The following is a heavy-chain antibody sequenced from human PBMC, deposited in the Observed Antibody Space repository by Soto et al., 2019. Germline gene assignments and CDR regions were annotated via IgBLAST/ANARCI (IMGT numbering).Heavy chain of an antibody. CDR2: ISSSSSYI. CDR3: ARGMTTVVTYYYYGMDV. J-gene: IGHJ6*02. V-gene: IGHV3-21*01. D-gene: IGHD4-17*01. Sequence: GGSLRLSCAASGFICSSYDMSWVRQAPGKGLEWVSSISSSSSYIYYADSVKGRFTISRDNAKNSLYLQMNSLRAEDTAVYYCARGMTTVVTYYYYGMDVWGQGTTVTVSS. CDR1: GFICSSYD.